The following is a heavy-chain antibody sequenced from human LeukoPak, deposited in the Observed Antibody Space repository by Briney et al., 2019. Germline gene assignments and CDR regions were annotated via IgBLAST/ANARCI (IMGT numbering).Heavy chain of an antibody. D-gene: IGHD5-12*01. CDR3: ARGLVATIRNWFDP. J-gene: IGHJ5*02. Sequence: SETLSLTCTVSDGSISGHYWNWIRHPAGKGLEWIGRIYSSGSTIYNPSLKSRVTISVDTSKNQFSLKLSSVSAADTAVYYCARGLVATIRNWFDPWGQGTLVTVSS. CDR2: IYSSGST. V-gene: IGHV4-4*07. CDR1: DGSISGHY.